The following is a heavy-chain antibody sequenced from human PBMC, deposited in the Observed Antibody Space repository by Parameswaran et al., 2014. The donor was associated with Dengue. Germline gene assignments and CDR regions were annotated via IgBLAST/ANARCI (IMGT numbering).Heavy chain of an antibody. D-gene: IGHD6-19*01. V-gene: IGHV4-59*01. Sequence: AISSARWIRQPPGKGLEWIGYIYYSGSTNYNPSLKSRVTISVDTSKNQFSLKLSSVTAADTAVYYCALGIAVAGPETYYFDYWGQGTLVTVSS. J-gene: IGHJ4*02. CDR2: IYYSGST. CDR1: AISSA. CDR3: ALGIAVAGPETYYFDY.